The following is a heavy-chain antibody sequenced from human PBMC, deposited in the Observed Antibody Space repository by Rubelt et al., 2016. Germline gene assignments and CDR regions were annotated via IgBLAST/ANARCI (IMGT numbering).Heavy chain of an antibody. CDR2: IDWDDDK. D-gene: IGHD3-22*01. J-gene: IGHJ6*02. Sequence: QVTLRESGPALVKPTQTLTLTCTFSGFSLSTSGMCVSWIRQPPGKALEWLARIDWDDDKYYSTSLKTRLTISKEPSKNQVVLTMTNMDPVDTATYYCARILLPDYYDSSGGMDVWGQGTTVTVSS. V-gene: IGHV2-70*15. CDR1: GFSLSTSGMC. CDR3: ARILLPDYYDSSGGMDV.